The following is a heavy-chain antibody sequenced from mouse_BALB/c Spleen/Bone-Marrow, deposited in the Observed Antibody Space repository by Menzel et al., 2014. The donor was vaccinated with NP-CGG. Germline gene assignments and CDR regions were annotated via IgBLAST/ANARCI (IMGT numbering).Heavy chain of an antibody. CDR2: IRNKANGYTT. Sequence: VQLKDSGGGLVQPGGSLILSCATSGFTFTDYYMSWVRQPPGKALEWLGFIRNKANGYTTEYSASVRGRFTISRDNSQSILYLQMNTLRAEDSATYYCARDRGLTYFDYWGQGTTLTVSS. J-gene: IGHJ2*01. CDR3: ARDRGLTYFDY. V-gene: IGHV7-3*02. D-gene: IGHD2-4*01. CDR1: GFTFTDYY.